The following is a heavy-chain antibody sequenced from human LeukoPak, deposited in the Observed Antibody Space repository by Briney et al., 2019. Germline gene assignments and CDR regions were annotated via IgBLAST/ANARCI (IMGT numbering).Heavy chain of an antibody. CDR3: ARDRAGTAMPMISYYYYYMDV. CDR1: GFTFTTYW. D-gene: IGHD5-18*01. Sequence: GGSLRLSCAASGFTFTTYWMSWVRQAPGKGLEWVSYISSSSSTIYYADSVKGRFTISRDNAKNSLYLQMNSLRAEDTAVYYCARDRAGTAMPMISYYYYYMDVWGKGTTVTVSS. V-gene: IGHV3-48*04. CDR2: ISSSSSTI. J-gene: IGHJ6*03.